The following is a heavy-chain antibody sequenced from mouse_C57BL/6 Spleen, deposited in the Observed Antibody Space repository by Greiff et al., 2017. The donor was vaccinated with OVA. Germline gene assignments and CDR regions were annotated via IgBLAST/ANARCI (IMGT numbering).Heavy chain of an antibody. V-gene: IGHV1-22*01. J-gene: IGHJ4*01. Sequence: EVQLVESGPELVKPGASVKMSCKASGYTFTDYNMHWVKQSHGKSLEWIGYINPNNGGTSYNQKFKGKATLTVNKSSSTAYMELRSLTSEDSAVYYCARFLDYYGSSYYYAMDYWGQGTSVTVSS. D-gene: IGHD1-1*01. CDR2: INPNNGGT. CDR1: GYTFTDYN. CDR3: ARFLDYYGSSYYYAMDY.